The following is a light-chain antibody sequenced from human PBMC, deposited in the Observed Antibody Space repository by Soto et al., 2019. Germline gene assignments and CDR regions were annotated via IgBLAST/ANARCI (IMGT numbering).Light chain of an antibody. Sequence: QSSLTQPPSASGSPGQSVTISCTGTSSDVGGYNYVSWYQHHPGKAPKLVIYEVTKRPSGVPDRFSGSKSGNTASLTVSGLQAEDEADYHCSSYAGNNNFLFGGGTKVTVL. CDR1: SSDVGGYNY. J-gene: IGLJ2*01. CDR3: SSYAGNNNFL. CDR2: EVT. V-gene: IGLV2-8*01.